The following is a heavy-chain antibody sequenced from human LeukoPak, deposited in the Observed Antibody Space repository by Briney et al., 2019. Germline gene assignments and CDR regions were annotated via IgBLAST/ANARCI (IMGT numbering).Heavy chain of an antibody. D-gene: IGHD3-9*01. J-gene: IGHJ3*02. CDR1: GGSISSYY. CDR2: IYYSGST. Sequence: SETLSLTCAVSGGSISSYYWSWIRQPPGEGVEWVGYIYYSGSTNYNPSLKSRVTISVEASKNQFSLKLSSVTAADTAVYYCARQGRMANSPDYDILTGYSTPPNDAFDIWGQGTMVTVSS. CDR3: ARQGRMANSPDYDILTGYSTPPNDAFDI. V-gene: IGHV4-59*08.